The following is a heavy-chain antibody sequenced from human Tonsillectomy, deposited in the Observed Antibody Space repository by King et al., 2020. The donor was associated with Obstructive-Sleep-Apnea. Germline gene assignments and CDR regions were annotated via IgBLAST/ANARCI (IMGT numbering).Heavy chain of an antibody. D-gene: IGHD4-17*01. CDR2: FSLDGDNK. Sequence: VQLVESGGGVVQPGTSLRLSCAASGFDFSTYALHWVRQAPGKGLKWVAGFSLDGDNKEYADSVKGRFTISRDNSKYTLYLQMNSLRTEDTAVYYCARVRVAHGDFPLWGRGSLVTVSS. J-gene: IGHJ2*01. CDR1: GFDFSTYA. V-gene: IGHV3-30-3*01. CDR3: ARVRVAHGDFPL.